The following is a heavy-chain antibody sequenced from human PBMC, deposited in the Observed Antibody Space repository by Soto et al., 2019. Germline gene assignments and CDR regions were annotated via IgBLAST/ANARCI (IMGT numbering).Heavy chain of an antibody. J-gene: IGHJ4*02. Sequence: QVHLVQSGAEVKKPGASVKVSCKGSGYAFTTYGITWVRQAPGQGLEWMGWISSHNGNTNYAQKLQGRVTVIRDTSTSSSYMELRSLRSDDTAVYSCARGRYGDYWGQGALVTVSS. CDR3: ARGRYGDY. D-gene: IGHD1-1*01. V-gene: IGHV1-18*01. CDR1: GYAFTTYG. CDR2: ISSHNGNT.